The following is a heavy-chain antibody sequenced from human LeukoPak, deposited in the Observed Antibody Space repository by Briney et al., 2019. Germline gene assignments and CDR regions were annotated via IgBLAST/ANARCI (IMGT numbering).Heavy chain of an antibody. CDR3: ATAYGDFNSPDY. J-gene: IGHJ4*02. D-gene: IGHD4-17*01. Sequence: GGSLRLSCAASGFTVSSNYMSWVRQAPGKGLEWVSVIYSGGSTYYADSVKGRFTISRDNSKNTLYLQMNSLRAEDTAVYYCATAYGDFNSPDYWGQGTLVTVSS. CDR2: IYSGGST. CDR1: GFTVSSNY. V-gene: IGHV3-53*01.